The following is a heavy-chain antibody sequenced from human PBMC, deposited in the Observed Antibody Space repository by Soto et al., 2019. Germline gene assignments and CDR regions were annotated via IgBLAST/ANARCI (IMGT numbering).Heavy chain of an antibody. Sequence: SETLSLTCTVSGGSISSSTYYWGWIRQPPGKGLEWIGSIYYSGSTYYNPSLKSRVTISVDTSKNQFSLKLSSVAAADTAVYYCASLKLGYSTFDPWGQGTLVTVSS. D-gene: IGHD5-18*01. CDR1: GGSISSSTYY. V-gene: IGHV4-39*01. J-gene: IGHJ5*02. CDR3: ASLKLGYSTFDP. CDR2: IYYSGST.